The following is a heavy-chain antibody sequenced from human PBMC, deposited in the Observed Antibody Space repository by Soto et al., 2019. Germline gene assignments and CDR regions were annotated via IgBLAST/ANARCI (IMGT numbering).Heavy chain of an antibody. D-gene: IGHD2-15*01. Sequence: QVQVVQSGAEVKKPGASVKVACKASGYSFDTFGMSWVRQAPGQGLEWMGWISIEKGDTNSAQKFQDRVTMTTATSTSTAYMGLRSLTSDVTAVYYCARGYCSVGSCFTCWHFDLWGRGTLVTVSS. V-gene: IGHV1-18*01. CDR1: GYSFDTFG. CDR2: ISIEKGDT. J-gene: IGHJ2*01. CDR3: ARGYCSVGSCFTCWHFDL.